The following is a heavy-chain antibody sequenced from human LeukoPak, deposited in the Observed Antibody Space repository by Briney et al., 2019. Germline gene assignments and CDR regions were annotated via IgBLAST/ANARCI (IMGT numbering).Heavy chain of an antibody. CDR1: GYTFTGYY. J-gene: IGHJ5*02. Sequence: ASEKVSCKASGYTFTGYYMHWVRQAPGQGLEWMGWINPHSGGTNYAQKFQGRVTMTRDTSISTAYMELSRLRSDDTAVYYCARDLLMYYSGSGESTWGQGTLVTVSS. CDR3: ARDLLMYYSGSGEST. CDR2: INPHSGGT. V-gene: IGHV1-2*02. D-gene: IGHD3-10*01.